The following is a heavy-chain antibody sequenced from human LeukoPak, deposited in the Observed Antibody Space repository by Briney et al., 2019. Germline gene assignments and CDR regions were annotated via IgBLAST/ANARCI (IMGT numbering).Heavy chain of an antibody. CDR3: ARATTVTTDAFDI. V-gene: IGHV4-61*08. CDR2: IYYSGST. CDR1: GGSISSGGYY. D-gene: IGHD4-17*01. Sequence: SETLSLTCTVSGGSISSGGYYWSWIRPHPGKGLEWIGYIYYSGSTNYTPSLKSRVTISVDTSKNQFSLKLSSVTAADTAVYYCARATTVTTDAFDIWGQGTMVTVSS. J-gene: IGHJ3*02.